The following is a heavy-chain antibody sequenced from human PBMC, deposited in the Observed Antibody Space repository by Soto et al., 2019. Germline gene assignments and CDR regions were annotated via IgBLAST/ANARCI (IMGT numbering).Heavy chain of an antibody. D-gene: IGHD6-19*01. J-gene: IGHJ6*03. CDR2: IYYSGST. V-gene: IGHV4-59*01. Sequence: SETLSLTCTVSGGSISSYYWSWIRQPPGKGLEWIGYIYYSGSTNYNPSLKSRVTISVDTSKNQFSLKLSSVTAADTAVYYCARVRCRSSGCGYMDVWGKGTTVTVSS. CDR1: GGSISSYY. CDR3: ARVRCRSSGCGYMDV.